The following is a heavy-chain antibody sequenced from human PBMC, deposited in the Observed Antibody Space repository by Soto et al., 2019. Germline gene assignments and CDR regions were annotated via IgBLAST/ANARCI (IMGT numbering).Heavy chain of an antibody. CDR2: IIPIFGTA. CDR1: GGTFSSYA. Sequence: SVKGSCKASGGTFSSYAISWVRQAPGQGLEWMGGIIPIFGTANYAQKFQGRVTITADESTSTAYMELSSLRSEDTAVYYCARGAPTPYYYYGMDVWGQGTTVTVSS. V-gene: IGHV1-69*13. J-gene: IGHJ6*02. CDR3: ARGAPTPYYYYGMDV.